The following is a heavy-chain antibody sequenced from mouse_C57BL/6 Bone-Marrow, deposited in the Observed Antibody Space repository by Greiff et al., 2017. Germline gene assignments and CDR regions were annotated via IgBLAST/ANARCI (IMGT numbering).Heavy chain of an antibody. CDR3: VRERGSSRYYAMDY. CDR1: GFTFNTYA. J-gene: IGHJ4*01. D-gene: IGHD1-1*01. Sequence: VQLQQSGGGLVQPKGSLKLSCAASGFTFNTYAMHWVRQAPGKGLEWVARIRSKSSNYATYYADSVKDRFTISRDDSQSMLYLQMNNLKTEDTAMYYCVRERGSSRYYAMDYWGQGTSVTVSS. CDR2: IRSKSSNYAT. V-gene: IGHV10-3*01.